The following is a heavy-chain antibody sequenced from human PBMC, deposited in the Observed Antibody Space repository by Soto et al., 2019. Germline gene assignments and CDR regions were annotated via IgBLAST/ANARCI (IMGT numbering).Heavy chain of an antibody. Sequence: GGSLRLSCAASGFTFSTSAMSWVRQAPGKGLEWVSGISGTGGSTYYADSVKGRFTISRDNSKNTLYQQMNSLRAEDTAVYYCPKDQSNYFESGRNKNWFDPGGQGTRVAVSS. CDR3: PKDQSNYFESGRNKNWFDP. D-gene: IGHD3-22*01. J-gene: IGHJ5*02. V-gene: IGHV3-23*01. CDR2: ISGTGGST. CDR1: GFTFSTSA.